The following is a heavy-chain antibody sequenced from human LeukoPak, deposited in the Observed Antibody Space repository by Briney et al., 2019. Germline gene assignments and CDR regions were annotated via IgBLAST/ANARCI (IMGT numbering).Heavy chain of an antibody. V-gene: IGHV4-30-2*01. D-gene: IGHD2-21*02. J-gene: IGHJ4*02. CDR1: GGSISSGGYS. Sequence: SQTLSLTCAVSGGSISSGGYSWSWIRQPPGKGLEWIGYIYHSGSTYYNPSLKSRVTISVDRSKNQFSLKLSSVTAADTAVYYCARGAYCGGDCYPYYFDYWGQGTRVTVSS. CDR2: IYHSGST. CDR3: ARGAYCGGDCYPYYFDY.